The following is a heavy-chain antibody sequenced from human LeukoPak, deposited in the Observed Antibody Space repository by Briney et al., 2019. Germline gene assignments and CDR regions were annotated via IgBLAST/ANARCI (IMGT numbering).Heavy chain of an antibody. CDR2: IRNDGGNK. D-gene: IGHD6-13*01. Sequence: GGSLRLSCAASGFTFSSYGMHWVRQAPGKGLEWVAFIRNDGGNKYYADSVKGRFTISRDNSKNTLYVQMNSLRAEDTAVYYCAKGFGYSSSWYEGSTYFDYWGQGTLVTVSS. CDR1: GFTFSSYG. CDR3: AKGFGYSSSWYEGSTYFDY. V-gene: IGHV3-30*02. J-gene: IGHJ4*02.